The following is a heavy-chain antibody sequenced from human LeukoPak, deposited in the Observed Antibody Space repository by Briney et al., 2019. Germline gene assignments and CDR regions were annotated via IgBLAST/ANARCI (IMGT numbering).Heavy chain of an antibody. V-gene: IGHV3-23*01. Sequence: GGSLRLSCAAAGFTFSSFAMSWVRQAPGKGLEWVSAVSTEGNTFYADSVKGRFTISRDNAKNSLYLQMNSLRVEDTAIYYCARGAPLVVVTTGAFDIWGQGTMVTVSS. CDR2: VSTEGNT. D-gene: IGHD2-15*01. CDR1: GFTFSSFA. J-gene: IGHJ3*02. CDR3: ARGAPLVVVTTGAFDI.